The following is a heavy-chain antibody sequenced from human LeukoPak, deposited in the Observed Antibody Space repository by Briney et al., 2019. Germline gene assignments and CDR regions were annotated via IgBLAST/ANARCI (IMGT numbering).Heavy chain of an antibody. CDR1: GFTFSSYA. CDR3: ARDPLGAKSFFDY. J-gene: IGHJ4*02. V-gene: IGHV3-23*01. Sequence: GGSLRLSCAASGFTFSSYAMSWVRQAPGKGLEWVSAISGSGSTIYYADSVKGRFTISRDNAKNSLYLQMNSLRAEDTAVYYCARDPLGAKSFFDYWGQGTLVTVSS. CDR2: ISGSGSTI. D-gene: IGHD1-26*01.